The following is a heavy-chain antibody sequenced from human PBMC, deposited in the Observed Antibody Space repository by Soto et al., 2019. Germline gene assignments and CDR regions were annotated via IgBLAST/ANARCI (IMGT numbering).Heavy chain of an antibody. CDR3: TTDSYITSIIVRFDY. Sequence: GGSLRLSCAAAGFTFSNAWINWVRQAPGKGLEWVGRVKSKNDGGTTDFAAPVKGRFAISRDDSKNMVYLEMNSLQTEDTAIYYCTTDSYITSIIVRFDYWGHGTLVTVSS. D-gene: IGHD3-22*01. CDR2: VKSKNDGGTT. V-gene: IGHV3-15*07. J-gene: IGHJ4*01. CDR1: GFTFSNAW.